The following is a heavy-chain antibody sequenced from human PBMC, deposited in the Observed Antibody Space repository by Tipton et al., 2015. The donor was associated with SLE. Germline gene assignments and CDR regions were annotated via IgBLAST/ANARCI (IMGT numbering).Heavy chain of an antibody. CDR3: ASGRGYYDFWSGYYKNYYYMDV. V-gene: IGHV4-39*07. CDR2: IYHSGST. J-gene: IGHJ6*03. D-gene: IGHD3-3*01. CDR1: GDSISSGSYY. Sequence: TLSLTCTVSGDSISSGSYYWSWIRQPPGKGLEWIGEIYHSGSTNYHPSLKSRVSMSVDKSKNHFSLTRSSVTAAETAVYYCASGRGYYDFWSGYYKNYYYMDVWGKGTTVTVSS.